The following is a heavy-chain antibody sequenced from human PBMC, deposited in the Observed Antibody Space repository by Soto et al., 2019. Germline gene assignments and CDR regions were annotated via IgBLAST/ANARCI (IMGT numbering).Heavy chain of an antibody. D-gene: IGHD6-19*01. V-gene: IGHV1-2*04. CDR2: INPNSGGT. CDR3: ARAGGRWLENYYNYYGMDV. Sequence: ASVKVSCKASGYTFTGYYMHWVRQAPGEGLEWMGWINPNSGGTNYAQKFQGWVTMTRDTSISTAYMELSRLRSDDTAVYYCARAGGRWLENYYNYYGMDVWGQGTTVTVSS. CDR1: GYTFTGYY. J-gene: IGHJ6*02.